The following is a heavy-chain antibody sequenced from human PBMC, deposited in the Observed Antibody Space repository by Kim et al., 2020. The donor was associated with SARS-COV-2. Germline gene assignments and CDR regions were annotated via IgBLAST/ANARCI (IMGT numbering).Heavy chain of an antibody. Sequence: SVKGRFPISRDHSKNTLYLQMNSLRAEDTAVYYCAKGYLRLLYYYYGMDVWGQGTTVTVSS. CDR3: AKGYLRLLYYYYGMDV. D-gene: IGHD1-26*01. V-gene: IGHV3-23*01. J-gene: IGHJ6*02.